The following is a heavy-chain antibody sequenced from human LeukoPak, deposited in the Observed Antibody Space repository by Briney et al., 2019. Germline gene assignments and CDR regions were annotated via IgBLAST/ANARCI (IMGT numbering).Heavy chain of an antibody. CDR1: GFTFSSYS. Sequence: PGGSLRLSCAASGFTFSSYSMNWVRQAPGKGLEWVSSISSSSSYIYYADSVKGRFTISRDNSKNSLYLQMNSLRAEDTAVYYCASDGFEFVAGMVGYGMDVWGEGATVSVCS. CDR2: ISSSSSYI. J-gene: IGHJ6*01. CDR3: ASDGFEFVAGMVGYGMDV. V-gene: IGHV3-21*01. D-gene: IGHD6-19*01.